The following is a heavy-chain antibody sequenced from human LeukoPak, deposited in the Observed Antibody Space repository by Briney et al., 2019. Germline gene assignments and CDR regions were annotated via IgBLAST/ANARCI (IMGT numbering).Heavy chain of an antibody. CDR3: VRSDYYGSSGYYYGY. J-gene: IGHJ4*02. CDR2: INTDGSRT. V-gene: IGHV3-74*01. D-gene: IGHD3-22*01. CDR1: GFTFSSYW. Sequence: GGSLRLSCAASGFTFSSYWMHWVRQAPGEGLVWVSRINTDGSRTTHADSVKGRLTISRDNAKNTLYLQMNSLSAEDTAVYYCVRSDYYGSSGYYYGYWGQGTLVTVSS.